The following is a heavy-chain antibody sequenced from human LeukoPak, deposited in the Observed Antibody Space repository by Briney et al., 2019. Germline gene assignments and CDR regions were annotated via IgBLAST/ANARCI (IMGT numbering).Heavy chain of an antibody. Sequence: PSETLSLTCTVSGDSISTYYWSWIRQPPGKGLEWIGCICNSGGTNYNPSLKSRVTISVDTSKKQFSLNLSSVTAADTAVYYCAKTGRPNNSGWYRWFDPWGQGTLVTVSS. CDR2: ICNSGGT. CDR3: AKTGRPNNSGWYRWFDP. J-gene: IGHJ5*02. D-gene: IGHD6-19*01. V-gene: IGHV4-4*09. CDR1: GDSISTYY.